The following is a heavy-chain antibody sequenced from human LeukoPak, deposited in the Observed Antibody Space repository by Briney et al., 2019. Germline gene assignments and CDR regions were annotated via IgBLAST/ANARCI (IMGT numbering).Heavy chain of an antibody. CDR1: GFTFSSYS. CDR2: ISSSSSYI. D-gene: IGHD2-2*01. Sequence: TGGSLRLSCAASGFTFSSYSMNWVRQAPGKGLEWVSSISSSSSYIYYADSVKGRFTISRDNAKNSLYLQMNSLRAEDTAVYYCARSGYCSSTSCSHDASDIWGQGTMVTVSS. V-gene: IGHV3-21*01. J-gene: IGHJ3*02. CDR3: ARSGYCSSTSCSHDASDI.